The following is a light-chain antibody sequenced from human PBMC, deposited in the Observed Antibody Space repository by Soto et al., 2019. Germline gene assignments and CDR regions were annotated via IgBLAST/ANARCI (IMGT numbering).Light chain of an antibody. J-gene: IGKJ1*01. CDR1: RSISPW. CDR3: QQYKTYSRT. V-gene: IGKV1-5*03. Sequence: IQMTQSPSTLSASVGDRVTITCRASRSISPWLAWYQQKPGKAPKVLIYKTSTLQSGVPSRFSGSGSGTEFTLTISSLQPDDFAIYYCQQYKTYSRTFGQGTKVEI. CDR2: KTS.